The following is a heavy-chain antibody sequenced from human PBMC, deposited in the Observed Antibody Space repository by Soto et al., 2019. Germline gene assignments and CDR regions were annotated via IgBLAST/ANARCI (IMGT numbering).Heavy chain of an antibody. CDR3: ARLVSPAAGIFYFDY. Sequence: SETLSLTCTVSGGSISSYYWSWIRQPPGKGLEWIGYIYYSGSTNYNPSLKSRVTISVDTSKNQFSLKLSSVTAADTAVYYCARLVSPAAGIFYFDYWGQGTLVTVSS. D-gene: IGHD6-13*01. V-gene: IGHV4-59*08. CDR1: GGSISSYY. J-gene: IGHJ4*02. CDR2: IYYSGST.